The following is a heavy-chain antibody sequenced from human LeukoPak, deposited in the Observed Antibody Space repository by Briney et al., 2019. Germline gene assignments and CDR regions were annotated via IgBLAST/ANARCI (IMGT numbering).Heavy chain of an antibody. J-gene: IGHJ3*02. CDR1: GFSLSTRGMC. Sequence: SGPALVKPTQTLTLTCTFSGFSLSTRGMCVSWSRQPPGKALEWLALIDWDDDKYYSTSLKTRLTISKDTSKNQVVLTMTNMDPVDTATYYCARTGIAAAGRYAFDIWGQGTMVTVSS. V-gene: IGHV2-70*01. CDR3: ARTGIAAAGRYAFDI. CDR2: IDWDDDK. D-gene: IGHD6-13*01.